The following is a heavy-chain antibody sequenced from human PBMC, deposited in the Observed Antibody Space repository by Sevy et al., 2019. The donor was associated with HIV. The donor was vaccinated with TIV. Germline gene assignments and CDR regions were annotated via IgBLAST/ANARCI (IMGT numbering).Heavy chain of an antibody. CDR3: ARGDYGSGSYNY. CDR2: ISSSSSYI. V-gene: IGHV3-21*01. D-gene: IGHD3-10*01. J-gene: IGHJ4*02. Sequence: GGSLRLSCAASGFTFSSYSMNWVRQAPGKGLEWDSSISSSSSYIYYADSVKGRFTISRDNAKNSLYLQMNSLRAEDTAVYYCARGDYGSGSYNYWGQGTLVTVSS. CDR1: GFTFSSYS.